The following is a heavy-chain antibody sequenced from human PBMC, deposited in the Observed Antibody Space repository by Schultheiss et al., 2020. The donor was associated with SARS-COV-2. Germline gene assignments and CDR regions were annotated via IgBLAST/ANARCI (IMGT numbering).Heavy chain of an antibody. CDR2: IYWNDDK. D-gene: IGHD6-19*01. J-gene: IGHJ5*02. V-gene: IGHV2-5*01. CDR3: ARTRYSSGWNWFDP. CDR1: GFSLSTCAVG. Sequence: SGPTLVKPTQTLALTCTFSGFSLSTCAVGVGYIRQPPGKALEWLALIYWNDDKCYSPSLETRLTITKDTSKNQVVLTMTNMDPVDTATYYCARTRYSSGWNWFDPWCQGTLVTVSS.